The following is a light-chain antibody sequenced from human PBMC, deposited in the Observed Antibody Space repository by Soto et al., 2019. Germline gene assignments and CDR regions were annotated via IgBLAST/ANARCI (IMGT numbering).Light chain of an antibody. CDR3: SSYTSSSTLVV. CDR1: SSDVGGYNY. J-gene: IGLJ2*01. V-gene: IGLV2-14*03. CDR2: DVS. Sequence: QSALTQPASVSGSPGQSITISCTGTSSDVGGYNYVSWYQQYPGKVPKLMIHDVSNRPSGVSNRFSGSKSGNTASLTISGLQAEDEADYYCSSYTSSSTLVVFGGGTKLTVL.